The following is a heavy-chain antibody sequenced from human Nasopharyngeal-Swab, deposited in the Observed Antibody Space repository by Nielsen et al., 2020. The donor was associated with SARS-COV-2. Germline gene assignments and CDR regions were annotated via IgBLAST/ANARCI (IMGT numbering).Heavy chain of an antibody. CDR3: VRDDGDVPGITGSGPPGGF. J-gene: IGHJ4*02. CDR1: GYFFTDYY. CDR2: INPYSGDT. Sequence: ASVKVSCKASGYFFTDYYMHWVRQDPGQGLEGMGRINPYSGDTKYAQNFQGRVTVTRDTSINTVYVELSSLTSDDTAVYYCVRDDGDVPGITGSGPPGGFWGQGTLVTVSS. V-gene: IGHV1-2*06. D-gene: IGHD6-13*01.